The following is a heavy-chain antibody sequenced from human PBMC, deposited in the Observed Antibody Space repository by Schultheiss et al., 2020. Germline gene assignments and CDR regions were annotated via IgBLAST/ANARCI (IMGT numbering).Heavy chain of an antibody. V-gene: IGHV4-39*01. D-gene: IGHD3-10*01. CDR2: VYYSGST. Sequence: SETLSLTCTVSGGSISDPNYHWGWIRQPPGTGLEWIGSVYYSGSTFYNPSLKSRVTISVDTSKNQFSLNLRSVTAADTAVYYCAKGSLMYYYALGILDYWGQGTQVTVSS. J-gene: IGHJ4*02. CDR1: GGSISDPNYH. CDR3: AKGSLMYYYALGILDY.